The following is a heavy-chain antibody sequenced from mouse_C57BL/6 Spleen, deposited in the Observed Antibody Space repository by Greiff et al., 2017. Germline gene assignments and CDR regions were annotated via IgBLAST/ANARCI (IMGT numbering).Heavy chain of an antibody. V-gene: IGHV1-69*01. D-gene: IGHD1-1*01. J-gene: IGHJ4*01. Sequence: QVQLQQSGAELVMPGASVKLSCKASGYTFTSYWMHWVKQRPGQGLEWIGEIDPSDSYTNYNQKFKGKSTLTVDKSSSTAYMQLSSLTSEDSAVYYCARGVYYYGSSYDAMDYWGQGTSVTVSS. CDR3: ARGVYYYGSSYDAMDY. CDR1: GYTFTSYW. CDR2: IDPSDSYT.